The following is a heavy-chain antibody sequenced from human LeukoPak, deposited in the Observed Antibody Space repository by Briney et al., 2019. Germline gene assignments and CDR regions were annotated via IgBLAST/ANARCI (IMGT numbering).Heavy chain of an antibody. CDR3: ARVQYSSGWYIDY. CDR1: GGSISSYY. Sequence: TSGTLSLTCTVSGGSISSYYWSWIRQPPGKGLEWIGYIYYSGSTNYNPSLKSRVTISVDTSKNQFSLKLSSVTAADTAVYYCARVQYSSGWYIDYWGQGTLVTVSS. V-gene: IGHV4-59*01. CDR2: IYYSGST. D-gene: IGHD6-19*01. J-gene: IGHJ4*02.